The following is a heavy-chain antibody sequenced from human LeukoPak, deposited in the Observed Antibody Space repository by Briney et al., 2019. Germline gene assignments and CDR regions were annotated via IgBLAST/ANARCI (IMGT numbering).Heavy chain of an antibody. D-gene: IGHD3-22*01. CDR3: ARTGYDSSGYAPDY. CDR1: GGSISSYY. Sequence: SETLSLTCSVSGGSISSYYWSWIRQPPGKGLEWIGYIYYSGSTNYSPFLKSRVTISVDTSKNQFSLKLNSVTAADTAVYFCARTGYDSSGYAPDYWGQGTLVTVSS. V-gene: IGHV4-59*08. J-gene: IGHJ4*02. CDR2: IYYSGST.